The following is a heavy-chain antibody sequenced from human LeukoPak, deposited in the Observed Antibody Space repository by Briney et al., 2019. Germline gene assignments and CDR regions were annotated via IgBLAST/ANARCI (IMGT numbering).Heavy chain of an antibody. D-gene: IGHD3-9*01. CDR2: IYHSGST. V-gene: IGHV4-38-2*02. Sequence: SETLSLTCTVSGYSISCGYYWGWIRQPPGKGLEWIGSIYHSGSTYYNPSLKSRVTISVDTSKNQFSLKLSSVTAADTAVYYCAREGNVLRYFNWLPRSPAFDYWGQGTLVTVSS. CDR1: GYSISCGYY. CDR3: AREGNVLRYFNWLPRSPAFDY. J-gene: IGHJ4*02.